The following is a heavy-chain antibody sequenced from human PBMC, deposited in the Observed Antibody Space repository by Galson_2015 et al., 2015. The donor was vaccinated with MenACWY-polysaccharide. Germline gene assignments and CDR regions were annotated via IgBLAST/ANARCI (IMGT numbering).Heavy chain of an antibody. CDR3: ARVIARKYTFADS. CDR1: GYKFTSYD. V-gene: IGHV1-8*01. CDR2: MNPNSGNT. Sequence: SVKVSCKASGYKFTSYDINWVRQATGQGLEWMGWMNPNSGNTGYAQKFQGRVTMTSNSAITTAYMGLSSLRSEDTAVYYCARVIARKYTFADSWGQGTLVTVSS. D-gene: IGHD2-21*01. J-gene: IGHJ4*02.